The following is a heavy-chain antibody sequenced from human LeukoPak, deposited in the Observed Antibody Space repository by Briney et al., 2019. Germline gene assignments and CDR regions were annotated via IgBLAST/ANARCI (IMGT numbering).Heavy chain of an antibody. CDR1: GFTFSSYG. CDR3: AKDTQAEAFGGVIWIDY. D-gene: IGHD3-16*01. CDR2: IRYDGSNK. J-gene: IGHJ4*02. Sequence: GGSLRLSCAASGFTFSSYGMHWVRQAPGKGLEWVAFIRYDGSNKYYADSVKGRFTISRDNSKNTLYLQMNSLRAEDTAVYYCAKDTQAEAFGGVIWIDYWGQGTLVTVSS. V-gene: IGHV3-30*02.